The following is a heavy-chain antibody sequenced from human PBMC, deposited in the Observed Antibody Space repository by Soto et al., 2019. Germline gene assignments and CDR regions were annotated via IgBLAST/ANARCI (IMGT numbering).Heavy chain of an antibody. CDR1: GGSFSGYY. CDR3: ARGIGNYGFFDY. D-gene: IGHD3-3*01. V-gene: IGHV4-34*01. Sequence: TLSLTCAVYGGSFSGYYWSWIRQPPGKGLERIREINHSGSTNYNPSLKSRVTISVDTSKNQFSLKLSSVTAADTSVYYCARGIGNYGFFDYWGQGALVTVSS. CDR2: INHSGST. J-gene: IGHJ4*02.